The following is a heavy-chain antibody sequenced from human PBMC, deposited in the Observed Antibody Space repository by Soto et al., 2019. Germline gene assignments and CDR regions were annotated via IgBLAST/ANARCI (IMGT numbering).Heavy chain of an antibody. CDR1: GFTFSDYS. V-gene: IGHV3-7*01. CDR3: ARIYYTSRGPTKYRAFDF. CDR2: IKQDGGEE. Sequence: GGSLRLSCAASGFTFSDYSMGWVRQSPGKGLEGVANIKQDGGEEDYVDSVKGRLTISRDNAKNSLYLQMNSLRAEDTAVYYCARIYYTSRGPTKYRAFDFWGQGTMVTVSS. J-gene: IGHJ3*01. D-gene: IGHD3-22*01.